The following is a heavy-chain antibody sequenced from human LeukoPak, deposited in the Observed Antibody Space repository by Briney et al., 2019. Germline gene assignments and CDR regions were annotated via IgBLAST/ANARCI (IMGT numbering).Heavy chain of an antibody. CDR3: ARVGYGSGSWGWFDP. CDR1: GGSISGLF. CDR2: IYYSGTT. J-gene: IGHJ5*02. Sequence: SETLSLTCTVSGGSISGLFWSWTRQSPGKGLEYIGYIYYSGTTDYNPTLKSRVSMSVDTSKNQFFLNLTSVTAADTAIYYCARVGYGSGSWGWFDPWGQGTLVTVSS. D-gene: IGHD3-10*01. V-gene: IGHV4-59*11.